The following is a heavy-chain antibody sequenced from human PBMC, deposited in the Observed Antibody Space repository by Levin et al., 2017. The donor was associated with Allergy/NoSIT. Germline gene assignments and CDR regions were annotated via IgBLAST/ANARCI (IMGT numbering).Heavy chain of an antibody. Sequence: LSLTCAASGFTFSDYYMSWIRQAPGKGLEWVSYISSSSSYTNYADSVKGRFTISRDNAKNSLYLQMNGLRAEDTAVYYCARDRFFDIWGQGTMVTVSS. CDR1: GFTFSDYY. J-gene: IGHJ3*02. V-gene: IGHV3-11*05. CDR2: ISSSSSYT. D-gene: IGHD3-16*01. CDR3: ARDRFFDI.